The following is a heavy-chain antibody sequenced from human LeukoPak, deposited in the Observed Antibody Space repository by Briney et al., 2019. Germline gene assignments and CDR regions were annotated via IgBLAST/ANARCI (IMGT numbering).Heavy chain of an antibody. CDR3: ASFVAAMGRYAFDI. Sequence: PSETLSLTCTVSGYSISSGYYWGWIRQPPGKGLEWIGSIYHSGSTYYNPSLKSRVTISVDTSKNQFSLKLSSVTAADTAVYYCASFVAAMGRYAFDIWGQGTMVTVSS. J-gene: IGHJ3*02. CDR2: IYHSGST. CDR1: GYSISSGYY. D-gene: IGHD5-18*01. V-gene: IGHV4-38-2*02.